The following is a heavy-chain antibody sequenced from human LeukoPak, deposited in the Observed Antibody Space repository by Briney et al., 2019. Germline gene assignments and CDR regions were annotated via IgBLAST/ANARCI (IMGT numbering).Heavy chain of an antibody. Sequence: GGSLRLSCAASGFTFSSYAMSWVRQAPGKGLEWVSAISGSGGSTYYADSVKGRFTTSRDNSKNTLYLQMNSLRAEDTAVYYCAKVRYYDILTGYFDYWGQGTLVTVSS. J-gene: IGHJ4*02. D-gene: IGHD3-9*01. CDR2: ISGSGGST. V-gene: IGHV3-23*01. CDR3: AKVRYYDILTGYFDY. CDR1: GFTFSSYA.